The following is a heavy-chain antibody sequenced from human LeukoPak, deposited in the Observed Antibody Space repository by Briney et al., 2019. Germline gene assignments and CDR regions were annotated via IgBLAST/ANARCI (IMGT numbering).Heavy chain of an antibody. Sequence: GESLKISCKGSGYSFTSYWIGWVRQMPGKGLEWMGIIYPGDSDTRYSPSFQGQVTISADRSISTAYLQWSSLKASDTAMYYCARGPYYDSSGYLYYFDYWGQGTLVTVSS. D-gene: IGHD3-22*01. J-gene: IGHJ4*02. CDR1: GYSFTSYW. CDR3: ARGPYYDSSGYLYYFDY. V-gene: IGHV5-51*01. CDR2: IYPGDSDT.